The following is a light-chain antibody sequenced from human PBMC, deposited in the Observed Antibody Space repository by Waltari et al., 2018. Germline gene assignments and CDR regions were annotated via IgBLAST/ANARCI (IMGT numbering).Light chain of an antibody. Sequence: EIVMTQSPATLSVSPGERATLSCRASPSVSSNLAWYQQRPGQDPRLLISGASTRATGIPARVSGSGSGTEFTLTISILQSEDFATYYCQQSSRTPPWTFGQGTQVEIK. CDR3: QQSSRTPPWT. CDR1: PSVSSN. J-gene: IGKJ1*01. V-gene: IGKV3-15*01. CDR2: GAS.